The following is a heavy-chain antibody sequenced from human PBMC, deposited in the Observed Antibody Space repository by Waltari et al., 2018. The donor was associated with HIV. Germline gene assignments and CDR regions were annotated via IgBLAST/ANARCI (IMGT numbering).Heavy chain of an antibody. V-gene: IGHV3-74*02. CDR3: ASFRVSVYYNQLLGY. D-gene: IGHD2-2*01. Sequence: EVQLVKSGGGLVQPGGSLRLSCAASGSPGSSYWMHWVRQAPGKRLMWIGRSNTDNGSTNYAQAVKGRVTITRDTAKSTVYLQMSSLRSEDTAVYYCASFRVSVYYNQLLGYWGQGTLVTVSS. J-gene: IGHJ4*02. CDR2: SNTDNGST. CDR1: GSPGSSYW.